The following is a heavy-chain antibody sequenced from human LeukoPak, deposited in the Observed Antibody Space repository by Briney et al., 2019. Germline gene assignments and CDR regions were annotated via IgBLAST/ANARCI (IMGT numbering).Heavy chain of an antibody. V-gene: IGHV1-69*13. CDR3: ARFISAGGPDY. Sequence: GASVKVSCKASGGTVSSYGISWVRQAPGQGLEWMGGIVPILGTTNHAQKFQGRVTITADESTSTAYMELSSLRSEDTAVYYCARFISAGGPDYWGRGILVTVSS. CDR2: IVPILGTT. D-gene: IGHD6-13*01. J-gene: IGHJ4*02. CDR1: GGTVSSYG.